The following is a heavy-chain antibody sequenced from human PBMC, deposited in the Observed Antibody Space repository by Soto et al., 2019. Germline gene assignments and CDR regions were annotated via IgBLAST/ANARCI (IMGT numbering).Heavy chain of an antibody. CDR2: ISGSGGST. CDR1: GFTFSSYA. Sequence: GGSLRLSCAASGFTFSSYAMSWVRQAPGKGLEWVSTISGSGGSTYYADSVKGRFTISRDNSKNTLYLQMNSLRAEDTAVYYCAKVKGLGVSSYFDYWGQGTLVTVSS. CDR3: AKVKGLGVSSYFDY. D-gene: IGHD3-10*01. J-gene: IGHJ4*02. V-gene: IGHV3-23*01.